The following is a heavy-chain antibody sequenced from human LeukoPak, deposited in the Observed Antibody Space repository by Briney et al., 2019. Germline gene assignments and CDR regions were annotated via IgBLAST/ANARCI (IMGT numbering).Heavy chain of an antibody. V-gene: IGHV1-2*02. CDR1: GYTFTGYY. CDR2: INPNSGGT. D-gene: IGHD2-15*01. J-gene: IGHJ3*02. Sequence: ASVKVSCKASGYTFTGYYMHWVRQAPGQGLEWMGWINPNSGGTNYAQKFRGRVTMTRDTSISTAYMELSRLRSDDTAVYYCARRIVVVVAAANDAFDIWGQGTMVTVSS. CDR3: ARRIVVVVAAANDAFDI.